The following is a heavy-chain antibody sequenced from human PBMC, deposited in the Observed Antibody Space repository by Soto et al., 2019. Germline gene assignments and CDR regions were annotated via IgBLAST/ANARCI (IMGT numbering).Heavy chain of an antibody. D-gene: IGHD2-15*01. Sequence: SETLSLTCTVSGGSISSGGYYWSWIRQHPGKGLEWIGYIYYSGSTYYNPSLKSRVTISVDTSKNQFSLKLSSVTAADTAGCYCARILGNYYYGMDVWGQGTMGTVSS. CDR2: IYYSGST. CDR1: GGSISSGGYY. CDR3: ARILGNYYYGMDV. V-gene: IGHV4-31*03. J-gene: IGHJ6*02.